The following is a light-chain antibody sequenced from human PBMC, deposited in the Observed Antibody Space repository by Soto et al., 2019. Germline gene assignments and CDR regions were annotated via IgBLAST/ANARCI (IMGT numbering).Light chain of an antibody. V-gene: IGLV2-14*01. CDR2: EVS. CDR3: SSYTSSSTLDV. CDR1: SSDVGGYNY. J-gene: IGLJ1*01. Sequence: QSALTQPASVSGSPGQSITISCTVTSSDVGGYNYVSWYQQHPGKAPKLMIYEVSNRPSGVSNRFSGSKSGNTASLTISGLQAEDEAAYYCSSYTSSSTLDVFGTGTKVTVL.